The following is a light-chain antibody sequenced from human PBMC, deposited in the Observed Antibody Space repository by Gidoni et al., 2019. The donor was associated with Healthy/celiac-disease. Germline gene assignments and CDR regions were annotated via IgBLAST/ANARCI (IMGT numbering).Light chain of an antibody. CDR3: QQYSNWPPFT. J-gene: IGKJ4*01. CDR1: ETIGYK. Sequence: TVLTTSPVTLSVSSGERAALSCRASETIGYKLAWYQQKPGQAPRLLIYGASSRATGVPDRFRGSGSGTEFTLTISSLQSEDFAVYYCQQYSNWPPFTFGGGTKVEMK. CDR2: GAS. V-gene: IGKV3-15*01.